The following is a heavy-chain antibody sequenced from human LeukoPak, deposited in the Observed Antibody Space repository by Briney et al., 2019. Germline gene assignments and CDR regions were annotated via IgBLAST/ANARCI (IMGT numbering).Heavy chain of an antibody. D-gene: IGHD1-7*01. CDR3: AHRRKETGTTLSKPNNWFDP. J-gene: IGHJ5*02. CDR1: GFSLSTSGVG. CDR2: IYWNDDK. V-gene: IGHV2-5*01. Sequence: SGPTLVNPTQTLTLTCTFSGFSLSTSGVGVGWIRQPPGKALEWLALIYWNDDKRYSPSLKSRLTITKDTSKNQVVLTMTNMDPVDTATYYCAHRRKETGTTLSKPNNWFDPWGQGTLVTVSS.